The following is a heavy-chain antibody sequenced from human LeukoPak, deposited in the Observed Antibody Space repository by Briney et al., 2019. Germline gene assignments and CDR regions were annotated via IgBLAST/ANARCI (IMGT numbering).Heavy chain of an antibody. Sequence: PETLSLTCTVSGGSISSYYWSWIRQPPGKGLEWIGYIYYSGSTNYNPSLKSRVTISVDTSKNQFSLKLSSVTAADTAVYYCARVGSWYYFDYWGQGTLVTVSS. CDR1: GGSISSYY. J-gene: IGHJ4*02. D-gene: IGHD6-13*01. V-gene: IGHV4-59*01. CDR3: ARVGSWYYFDY. CDR2: IYYSGST.